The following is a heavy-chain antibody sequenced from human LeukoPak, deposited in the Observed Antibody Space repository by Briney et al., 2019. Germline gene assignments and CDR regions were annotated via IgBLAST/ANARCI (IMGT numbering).Heavy chain of an antibody. CDR1: GYSFISYW. Sequence: GESLKISCKGSGYSFISYWIGWVRQMPGKGLGWMGLIYPGDSDTRYSPSFQGQVTISADKSVSTAYLQWSSLKASDTAMYYCARLLSSGVAVAGSVYYWGQGTLVTVSS. CDR3: ARLLSSGVAVAGSVYY. V-gene: IGHV5-51*01. D-gene: IGHD6-19*01. CDR2: IYPGDSDT. J-gene: IGHJ4*02.